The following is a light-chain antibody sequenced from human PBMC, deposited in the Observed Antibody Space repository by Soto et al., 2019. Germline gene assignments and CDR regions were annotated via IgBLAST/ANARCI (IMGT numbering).Light chain of an antibody. V-gene: IGLV2-23*02. CDR3: YSDEGGRV. CDR2: EVN. J-gene: IGLJ3*02. CDR1: ISNVGSYNL. Sequence: QSAPTQPASVSGSPGQSITISCTGTISNVGSYNLVSWYQQHPGKAPKLIIYEVNKRPSGVSNRFSGSKSGNTASLTISGLQTEDEADYYCYSDEGGRVFGGGTKLTVL.